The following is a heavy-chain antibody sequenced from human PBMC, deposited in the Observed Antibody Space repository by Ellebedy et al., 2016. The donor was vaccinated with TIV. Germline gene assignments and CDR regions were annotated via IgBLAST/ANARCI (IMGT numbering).Heavy chain of an antibody. J-gene: IGHJ4*02. D-gene: IGHD1-1*01. CDR1: GFTFTSYS. CDR3: AREGYASHWTFFDF. Sequence: AASVKVSCKASGFTFTSYSLHWVRQAPGQGLEWMGIINPRGISSDYAQKFQGRVTMTRDTSTNTVYMELSSLTSEDTAVYFCAREGYASHWTFFDFWGQGTLVSVSS. CDR2: INPRGISS. V-gene: IGHV1-46*01.